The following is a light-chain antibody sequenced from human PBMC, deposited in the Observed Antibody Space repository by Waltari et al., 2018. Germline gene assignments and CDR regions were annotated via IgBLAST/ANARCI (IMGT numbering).Light chain of an antibody. CDR3: QHHGSSPP. J-gene: IGKJ4*01. V-gene: IGKV3-20*01. CDR1: QSLSSNY. Sequence: EIVLTQSPGTLSLSPGESATLSCRASQSLSSNYVAWYQQKPGQPPRLLISAASRRATGIPDRFSGRGSGTDFTLTIRRLEPGDFAVYYCQHHGSSPPFGGGTKVEI. CDR2: AAS.